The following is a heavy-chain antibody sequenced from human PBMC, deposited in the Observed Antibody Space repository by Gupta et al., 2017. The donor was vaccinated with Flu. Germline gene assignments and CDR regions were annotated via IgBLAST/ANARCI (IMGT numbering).Heavy chain of an antibody. D-gene: IGHD1-1*01. V-gene: IGHV1-69*11. J-gene: IGHJ3*01. CDR2: IVPILGTA. CDR3: AKGRGVRGTADAFDV. Sequence: FSWVRQAPGQGLEWMGLIVPILGTAYYAQELQGRVTITADESTTTVYMELSSLRSEDTAVYYCAKGRGVRGTADAFDVWGQGTVVTVSS.